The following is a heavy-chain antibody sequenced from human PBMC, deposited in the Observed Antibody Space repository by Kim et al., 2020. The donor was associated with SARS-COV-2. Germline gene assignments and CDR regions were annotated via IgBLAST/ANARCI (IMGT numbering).Heavy chain of an antibody. Sequence: GGSLRLSCAASGFTFSSYAMSWVRQAPGKGLEWVSVIYSGGSSTYYADSVKGRFTISRDNSKNTLYLQMNSLRAEDTAVYYCAKHSLGVWGSYLFDYWGQGTLVTVSS. CDR1: GFTFSSYA. CDR2: IYSGGSST. D-gene: IGHD3-16*02. CDR3: AKHSLGVWGSYLFDY. J-gene: IGHJ4*02. V-gene: IGHV3-23*03.